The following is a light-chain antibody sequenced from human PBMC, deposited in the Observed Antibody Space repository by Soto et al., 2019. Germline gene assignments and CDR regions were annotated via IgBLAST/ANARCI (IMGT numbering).Light chain of an antibody. J-gene: IGKJ1*01. CDR3: QQYGSSPWT. V-gene: IGKV3-20*01. CDR1: QSVNSIF. CDR2: GAS. Sequence: EIVLTQSPGTLSLSPGERATLSCRSSQSVNSIFLAWYQQKPGQPPRLLIYGASSRANGIPDRFSGSGSGTALSLTISRLEPEDFEVYYCQQYGSSPWTFGPGTEVEIK.